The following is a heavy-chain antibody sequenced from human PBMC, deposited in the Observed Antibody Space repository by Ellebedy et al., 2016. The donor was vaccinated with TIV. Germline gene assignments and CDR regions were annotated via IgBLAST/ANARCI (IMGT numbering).Heavy chain of an antibody. Sequence: PGGSLRLSCAASGFTFNQYHIHWLRQAPGKGLEWVAVLWHDGSKKYYADSVKGRFTISRDISKNTLYLQMNSLRAEDTAVYYCARARIEGGNWFDPWGQGTLVTVSS. J-gene: IGHJ5*02. CDR3: ARARIEGGNWFDP. V-gene: IGHV3-33*01. D-gene: IGHD1-26*01. CDR1: GFTFNQYH. CDR2: LWHDGSKK.